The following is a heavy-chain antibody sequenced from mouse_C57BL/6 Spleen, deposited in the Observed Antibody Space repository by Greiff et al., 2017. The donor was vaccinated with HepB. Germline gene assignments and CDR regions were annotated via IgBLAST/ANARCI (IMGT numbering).Heavy chain of an antibody. CDR1: GYAFSSSW. J-gene: IGHJ3*01. Sequence: VQLQQSGPELVKPGASVKISCKASGYAFSSSWMNWVKQRPGKGLEWIGRIYPGDGDTNYNGKFKGKATLTADKSSSTAYMQLSSLTSEDSAVYFCAREGGSSLAWFAYWGQGTLVTVSA. CDR2: IYPGDGDT. V-gene: IGHV1-82*01. CDR3: AREGGSSLAWFAY. D-gene: IGHD1-1*01.